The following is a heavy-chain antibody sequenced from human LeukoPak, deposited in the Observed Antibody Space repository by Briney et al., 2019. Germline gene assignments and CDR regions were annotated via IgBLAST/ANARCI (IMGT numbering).Heavy chain of an antibody. V-gene: IGHV3-48*04. Sequence: PGGSLRLSCAASGFTFSRFSMNWVRQAPGKGLEWLSYISGSGSTIYFADSVQGRFTISRDNAKNSLYLQMNSLRAEDTAVYYCARAHIAALDYWGQGTLVTVSS. CDR2: ISGSGSTI. CDR3: ARAHIAALDY. D-gene: IGHD6-13*01. J-gene: IGHJ4*02. CDR1: GFTFSRFS.